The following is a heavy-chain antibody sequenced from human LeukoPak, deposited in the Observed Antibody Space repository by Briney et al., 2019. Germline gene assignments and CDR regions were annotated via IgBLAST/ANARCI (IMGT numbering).Heavy chain of an antibody. CDR1: GYTFTSYY. D-gene: IGHD2-15*01. J-gene: IGHJ4*02. Sequence: GASVKVSCKASGYTFTSYYMHWVRQPPGQGLEWMGIINPSGGSTSYAQKFQGRVTMTRDTSTSTVYMELSSLRSEDTAVYYCARGSVGYCSGGSCYTYYFDYWGQGTLVTVSS. V-gene: IGHV1-46*01. CDR2: INPSGGST. CDR3: ARGSVGYCSGGSCYTYYFDY.